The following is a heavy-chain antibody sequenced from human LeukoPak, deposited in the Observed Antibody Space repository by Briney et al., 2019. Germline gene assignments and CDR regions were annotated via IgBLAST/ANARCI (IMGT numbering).Heavy chain of an antibody. J-gene: IGHJ4*02. CDR2: IYASGST. CDR1: GGSISSYY. V-gene: IGHV4-4*07. CDR3: ARDGGTAVGATYFDY. D-gene: IGHD1-26*01. Sequence: SETLSLTCTVSGGSISSYYWSWIRQPAGKGLEWIGRIYASGSTNYNPSLKSRVTMSVDTSKNQFSLKLSSVTAADTAVYYCARDGGTAVGATYFDYWGQGTLVTVSS.